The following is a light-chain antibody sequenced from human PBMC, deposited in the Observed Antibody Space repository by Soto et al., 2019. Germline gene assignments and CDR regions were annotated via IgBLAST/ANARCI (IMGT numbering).Light chain of an antibody. Sequence: EVVLTQSPFTLSLSPVEIATLSFRASQSFRGLLAWYQQKPGQAPRLLIYDAYNRATGIPPRFSGSGSGTDFTLTISSLEPEDSAVYYCQQRHMWPITFGQGTKVDIK. CDR3: QQRHMWPIT. V-gene: IGKV3-11*01. CDR1: QSFRGL. CDR2: DAY. J-gene: IGKJ1*01.